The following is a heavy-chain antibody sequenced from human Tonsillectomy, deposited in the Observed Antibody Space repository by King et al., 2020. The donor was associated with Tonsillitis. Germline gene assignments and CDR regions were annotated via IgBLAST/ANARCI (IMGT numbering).Heavy chain of an antibody. J-gene: IGHJ4*02. V-gene: IGHV4-39*07. CDR3: ARHVKGYSGYDLPDELDY. D-gene: IGHD5-12*01. Sequence: QLQESGPGLVKPSETLSLTCTVSGGSISSSSYYWGWIRQPPGKGLEWIGSIYYSGSTYYNPSLKSRVTISVDTSKNQFSLKLSPVTAADTAVYYCARHVKGYSGYDLPDELDYWGQGTLVTVSS. CDR2: IYYSGST. CDR1: GGSISSSSYY.